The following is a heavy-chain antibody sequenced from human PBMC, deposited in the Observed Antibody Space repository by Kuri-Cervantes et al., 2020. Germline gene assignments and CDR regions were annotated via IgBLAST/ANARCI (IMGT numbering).Heavy chain of an antibody. V-gene: IGHV3-7*01. CDR3: ARDPNYYDSSGYIDY. CDR2: IKVDGSEK. J-gene: IGHJ4*02. D-gene: IGHD3-22*01. CDR1: GFTFYKYW. Sequence: GESLKISCVASGFTFYKYWMSWVRQAPGKGLEWVANIKVDGSEKNYLDSVKGRFTISRDNAKSSVYLQVNSLRAEDTAVYYCARDPNYYDSSGYIDYWGQGTLVTVSS.